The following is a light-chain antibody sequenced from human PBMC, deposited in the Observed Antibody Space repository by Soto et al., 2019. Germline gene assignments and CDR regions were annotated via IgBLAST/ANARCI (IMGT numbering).Light chain of an antibody. V-gene: IGLV1-44*01. CDR1: SSNIGSNA. CDR2: NNN. CDR3: ATWDDGLNGWV. Sequence: QTVVTQPPSASGTPGQRDTISCSGRSSNIGSNAVNWYQQFPGMAPKVLIYNNNERPSGVPDRFSGSKSGTSASLAISGLQSEDEADYYCATWDDGLNGWVFGGGTKVTVL. J-gene: IGLJ3*02.